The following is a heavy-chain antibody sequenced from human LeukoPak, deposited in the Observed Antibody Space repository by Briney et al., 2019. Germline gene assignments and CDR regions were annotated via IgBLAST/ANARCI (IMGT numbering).Heavy chain of an antibody. Sequence: GGSLRLSCAASGFAFSSYNMNWVRQAPGKGLGWISYIGSSGSPTHYADSVGGRFTISRDNAKNSLYLQMNSLRDEDTAVYFCARRPYSDTSGRLSDVWGQGTTVTVSS. D-gene: IGHD3-22*01. CDR3: ARRPYSDTSGRLSDV. J-gene: IGHJ6*02. V-gene: IGHV3-48*02. CDR2: IGSSGSPT. CDR1: GFAFSSYN.